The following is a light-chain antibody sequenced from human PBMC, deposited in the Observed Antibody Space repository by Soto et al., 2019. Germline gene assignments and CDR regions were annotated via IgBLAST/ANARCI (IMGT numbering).Light chain of an antibody. CDR2: VAS. J-gene: IGKJ1*01. V-gene: IGKV1-9*01. CDR1: QAISSH. CDR3: QQYHSYWT. Sequence: IQLTQSPSSLSASVGDGVTTTCRASQAISSHLAWYQQKPGKAPKLLVYVASTLQSGVPSRFSGSGSGTEFTLTISSLQPDDFATYYCQQYHSYWTFGQGTKVDI.